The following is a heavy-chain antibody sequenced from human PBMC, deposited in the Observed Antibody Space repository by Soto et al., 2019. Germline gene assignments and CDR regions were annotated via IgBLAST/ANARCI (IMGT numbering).Heavy chain of an antibody. CDR2: INPSGGST. CDR1: GYTFTSYY. D-gene: IGHD3-10*01. Sequence: ASVKPSCKASGYTFTSYYMHWVRQAPGQGLEWMGIINPSGGSTSYAQKFQGRVTMTRDTSTSTVYMELSSLRSEDTAVYYCARDGYYYGSGSYSNYYYGMDVWGQGTTVTVSS. V-gene: IGHV1-46*01. CDR3: ARDGYYYGSGSYSNYYYGMDV. J-gene: IGHJ6*02.